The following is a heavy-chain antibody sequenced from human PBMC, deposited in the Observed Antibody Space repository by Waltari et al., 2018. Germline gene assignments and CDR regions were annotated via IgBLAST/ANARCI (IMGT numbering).Heavy chain of an antibody. V-gene: IGHV4-59*12. CDR3: ARKTRRNTEFHYIFDY. D-gene: IGHD4-4*01. CDR1: NDSTASYF. J-gene: IGHJ4*02. CDR2: ISHSGIR. Sequence: QVQLQESGPGLVRPSETLSLSCTVPNDSTASYFWSWIRQPPGKGLEWIGDISHSGIRNYNSSLKSRVSLSLDTPKNELVLKLHSVTAADTAVFYCARKTRRNTEFHYIFDYWGQGTLVTVSS.